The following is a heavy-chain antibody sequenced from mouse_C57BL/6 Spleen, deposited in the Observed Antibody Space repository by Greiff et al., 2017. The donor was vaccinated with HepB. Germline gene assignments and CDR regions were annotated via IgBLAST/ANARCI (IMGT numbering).Heavy chain of an antibody. CDR2: IDPSDSYT. CDR1: GYTFTSYW. J-gene: IGHJ1*03. D-gene: IGHD2-3*01. V-gene: IGHV1-50*01. Sequence: QVQLQQPGAELVKPGASVKLSCKASGYTFTSYWMQWVKLRPGQGLEWIGEIDPSDSYTNYNQKFKGKATLTVDTSSSTAYMQRSSLASEDSAVYYCASGGGLLYWYFDVWGTGTTVTVSS. CDR3: ASGGGLLYWYFDV.